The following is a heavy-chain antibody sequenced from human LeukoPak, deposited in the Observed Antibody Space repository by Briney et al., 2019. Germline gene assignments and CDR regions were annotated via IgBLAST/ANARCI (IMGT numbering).Heavy chain of an antibody. CDR3: ARGYSGYPNWFDP. CDR1: GYTFTSYD. J-gene: IGHJ5*02. CDR2: MNPNSGNT. D-gene: IGHD5-12*01. Sequence: ASVKVSCKASGYTFTSYDINWVRQATGQGLEWMGWMNPNSGNTGYAQKFQGRVTITADKSTSTAYMELSSLRSEDTAVYYCARGYSGYPNWFDPWGQGTLVTVSS. V-gene: IGHV1-8*03.